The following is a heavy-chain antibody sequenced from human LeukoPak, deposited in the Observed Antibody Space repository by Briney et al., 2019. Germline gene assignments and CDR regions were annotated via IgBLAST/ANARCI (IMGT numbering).Heavy chain of an antibody. V-gene: IGHV4-59*06. D-gene: IGHD3-22*01. CDR3: ARGSPVDYYDAYGIDP. CDR2: IYYSGST. J-gene: IGHJ5*02. Sequence: PSETLSLTCTVSGGSISYYYWSWIRQSPGKGLEWIGYIYYSGSTYYNPSLKSRVTISVDTSKNQFSLKLSSVTAADTAVYYCARGSPVDYYDAYGIDPWGQGTLVTVSS. CDR1: GGSISYYY.